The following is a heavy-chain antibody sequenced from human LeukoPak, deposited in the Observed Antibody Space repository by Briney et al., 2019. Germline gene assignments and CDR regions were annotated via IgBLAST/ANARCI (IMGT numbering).Heavy chain of an antibody. J-gene: IGHJ4*02. V-gene: IGHV3-30*02. CDR1: GFIFSSYG. CDR3: AKDQGAGDSSGSPDY. Sequence: GGSLRLSCAASGFIFSSYGMHWVRQAPGKGLEWVAFIRYDGSNKYYADSVKGRFTISRDNSKNTLYLQMNSLRAEDTAVYYCAKDQGAGDSSGSPDYWGQGTLVTVSS. D-gene: IGHD3-22*01. CDR2: IRYDGSNK.